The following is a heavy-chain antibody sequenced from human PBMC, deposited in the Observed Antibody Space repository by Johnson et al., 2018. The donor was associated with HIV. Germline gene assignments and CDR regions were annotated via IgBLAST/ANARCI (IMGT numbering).Heavy chain of an antibody. Sequence: VQLVESGGGVVQPGRSLRLSCAASGFTFSSYAMHWVRQAPGKGLEWVSALSGTGDSTYYADSVKGRFTISRDNSKNTLYLKMNSLRAENTAVYYCANDGPFGGNSVIGHDAFDIWGQGTMVTVSS. CDR3: ANDGPFGGNSVIGHDAFDI. V-gene: IGHV3-23*04. D-gene: IGHD3-16*01. CDR1: GFTFSSYA. CDR2: LSGTGDST. J-gene: IGHJ3*02.